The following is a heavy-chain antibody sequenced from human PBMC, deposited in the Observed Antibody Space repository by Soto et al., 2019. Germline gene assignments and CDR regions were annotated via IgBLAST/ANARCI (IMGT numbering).Heavy chain of an antibody. CDR3: PRVDPTAKSPDY. V-gene: IGHV3-72*01. D-gene: IGHD3-9*01. J-gene: IGHJ4*02. CDR1: EFIFSDQY. CDR2: VRNTVNSFST. Sequence: VQVEESGGGLVLPGGSLRLSCDVSAVSEFIFSDQYMDWVRQAPGKGLEWVGRVRNTVNSFSTAYAASVQGRFTISRDESKHTVYLQMNSLTTEDTAVYFCPRVDPTAKSPDYWGQGTLVTVSS.